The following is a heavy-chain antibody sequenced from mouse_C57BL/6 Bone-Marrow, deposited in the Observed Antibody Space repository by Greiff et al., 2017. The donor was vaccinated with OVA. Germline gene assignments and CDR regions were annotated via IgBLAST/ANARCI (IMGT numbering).Heavy chain of an antibody. J-gene: IGHJ2*01. CDR2: IDPSDSYT. D-gene: IGHD1-1*01. Sequence: VQLQQPGAELVMPGASVKLSCKASGYTFTSYWMHWVKQRPGQGLEWIGEIDPSDSYTNYNHKFKGKSTLTVDQYYSTAYMQLSSLTSEDSAFYYCAKSLHYYGSSAYYFDFWGQGTTLTVSS. CDR3: AKSLHYYGSSAYYFDF. V-gene: IGHV1-69*01. CDR1: GYTFTSYW.